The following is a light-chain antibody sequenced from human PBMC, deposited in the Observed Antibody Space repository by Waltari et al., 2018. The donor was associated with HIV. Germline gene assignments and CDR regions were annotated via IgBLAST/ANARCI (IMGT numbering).Light chain of an antibody. J-gene: IGLJ2*01. CDR2: NT. CDR3: AAWDDSLKTMF. Sequence: QSVLTQPLSVSGTPGQKITISCSGKFSGIATSAVSRYHRRPGAAPRLIMYNTPRLSGVPDRFSGSRSGASASLAISGVQSDDEADFYCAAWDDSLKTMFFGGGTKLTVL. V-gene: IGLV1-44*01. CDR1: FSGIATSA.